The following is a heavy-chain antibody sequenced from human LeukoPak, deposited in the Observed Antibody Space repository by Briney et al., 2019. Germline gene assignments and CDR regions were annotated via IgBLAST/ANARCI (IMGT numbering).Heavy chain of an antibody. Sequence: GASVKVSCKASGYTFTGYYMHWVRQAPGQGLEWMGWINPNSGGTNYAQKFQGRVTMTRDTSISTAYMELSRLRSDDTAVYYCARDGSDCSGGSCYPLIRYGMDVWGQGTTVTASS. CDR2: INPNSGGT. J-gene: IGHJ6*02. CDR3: ARDGSDCSGGSCYPLIRYGMDV. CDR1: GYTFTGYY. V-gene: IGHV1-2*02. D-gene: IGHD2-15*01.